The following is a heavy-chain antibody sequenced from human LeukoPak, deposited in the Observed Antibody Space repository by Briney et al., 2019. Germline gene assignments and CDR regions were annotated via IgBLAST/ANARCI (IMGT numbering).Heavy chain of an antibody. Sequence: GESLKISCKASGYSFTDHWIGWVRQMPGKGLEWMRIIYPGDSDTRYSPSFQGQVTISADKSISTAYLQWSTLQAPDTAMYYCARGDNSGWYFFDYWGQGTLVTVSS. CDR3: ARGDNSGWYFFDY. CDR2: IYPGDSDT. CDR1: GYSFTDHW. V-gene: IGHV5-51*01. D-gene: IGHD6-19*01. J-gene: IGHJ4*02.